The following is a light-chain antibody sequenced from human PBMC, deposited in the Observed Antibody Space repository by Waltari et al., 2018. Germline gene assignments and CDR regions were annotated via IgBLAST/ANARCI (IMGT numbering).Light chain of an antibody. CDR1: RSAVGAYTY. CDR3: SSYISSSTLEL. CDR2: DVS. Sequence: QSALTQPASVSGSPGQSIPIPCPGTRSAVGAYTYFSWYQQHPGKAPKPLIFDVSNRPSGVSNRFSGSKSGNTASLTISGLQAEDEADYYCSSYISSSTLELFGGGTSLTVL. V-gene: IGLV2-14*03. J-gene: IGLJ2*01.